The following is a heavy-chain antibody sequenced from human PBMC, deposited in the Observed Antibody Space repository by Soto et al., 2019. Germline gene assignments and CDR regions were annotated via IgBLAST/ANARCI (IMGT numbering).Heavy chain of an antibody. CDR3: VRISRSSYFAY. Sequence: EVQLLESGGGLVQPGGSLRLSCAASGFTFSSYAMNWVRQAPGKGLEWVSVISGSDGSTYYADSVKGRFTISRDNSKNTLLLQMNTLRADDPALYYCVRISRSSYFAYWGPGTLVTVSS. CDR2: ISGSDGST. CDR1: GFTFSSYA. D-gene: IGHD1-26*01. V-gene: IGHV3-23*01. J-gene: IGHJ4*02.